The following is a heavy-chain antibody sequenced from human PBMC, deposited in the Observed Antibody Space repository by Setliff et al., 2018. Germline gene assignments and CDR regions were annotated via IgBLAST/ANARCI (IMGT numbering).Heavy chain of an antibody. CDR3: ARGGLAAAGKKGVFEH. Sequence: ASVKVSCKASGYTFTSYYMYWVRQAPGQGLEWMGTINTGGGSSSIVDQFQGRVTMTRDTSTSTVYCELNSLRSDDTAVYYCARGGLAAAGKKGVFEHWGQGTLVTVSS. CDR1: GYTFTSYY. J-gene: IGHJ4*02. V-gene: IGHV1-46*01. D-gene: IGHD6-13*01. CDR2: INTGGGSS.